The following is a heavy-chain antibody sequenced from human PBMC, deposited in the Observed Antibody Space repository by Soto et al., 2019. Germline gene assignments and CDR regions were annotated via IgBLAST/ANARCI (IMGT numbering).Heavy chain of an antibody. D-gene: IGHD6-6*01. V-gene: IGHV3-21*01. CDR2: ISSSSSYI. Sequence: PGGSLRLSCAASGFTFSSYSMNWVRQAPGKGLEWVSSISSSSSYIYYADSVKGRFTISRDNAKNSLYLQMNSLRAEDTAVYYCARGTGDSSSSGYYYYYYYMDVWGKGTTVTVSS. J-gene: IGHJ6*03. CDR3: ARGTGDSSSSGYYYYYYYMDV. CDR1: GFTFSSYS.